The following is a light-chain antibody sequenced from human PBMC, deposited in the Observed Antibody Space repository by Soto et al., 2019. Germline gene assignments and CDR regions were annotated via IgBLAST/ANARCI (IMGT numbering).Light chain of an antibody. V-gene: IGLV2-8*01. Sequence: QAVVTQPPSASGSPGQSVTISCTGTSSDGGGYNYVYWYQQHPGKAPKLMIYEVSKRPSGVPDRFSGSKSGNTASLTVSGLQAEDEADYYCSSYAGSNNFVVFGGGTKLTVL. CDR3: SSYAGSNNFVV. J-gene: IGLJ2*01. CDR2: EVS. CDR1: SSDGGGYNY.